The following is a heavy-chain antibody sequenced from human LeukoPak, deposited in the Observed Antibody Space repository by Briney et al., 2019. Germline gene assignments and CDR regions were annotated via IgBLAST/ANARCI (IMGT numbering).Heavy chain of an antibody. CDR3: AREYYDFWSGSQSFDY. Sequence: SETLSLTCTVSGGSISSYYWSWIRQPAGKGLEWIGRIYTSGSTNYNPSLKSRVTMSVDTSKNQFSLKLSSVTAADTAVYYCAREYYDFWSGSQSFDYWGQGTLATVSS. J-gene: IGHJ4*02. CDR1: GGSISSYY. D-gene: IGHD3-3*01. CDR2: IYTSGST. V-gene: IGHV4-4*07.